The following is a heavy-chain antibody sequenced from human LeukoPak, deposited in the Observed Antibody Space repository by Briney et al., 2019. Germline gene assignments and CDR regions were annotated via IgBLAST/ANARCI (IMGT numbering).Heavy chain of an antibody. D-gene: IGHD2-2*01. CDR2: IYHSGST. J-gene: IGHJ4*02. V-gene: IGHV4-4*02. Sequence: TSETLSLTCAVSGGSISSSNWWRCVRQPPGKGLEGIAEIYHSGSTNYNPSLKSRVTISVDKSKNQFSLRLISVIAADTAVYYCATYCSTYYHPAYFDYWGQGTLVTVSS. CDR3: ATYCSTYYHPAYFDY. CDR1: GGSISSSNW.